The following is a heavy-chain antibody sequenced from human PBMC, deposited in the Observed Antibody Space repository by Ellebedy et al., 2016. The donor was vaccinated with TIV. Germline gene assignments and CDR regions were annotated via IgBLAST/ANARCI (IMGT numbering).Heavy chain of an antibody. V-gene: IGHV4-34*01. Sequence: WIRQSPGKGLEWIGEINHSGYTNYNPSLKSRVTISVDTSKTQLSLKLSSVTAADTAVYYCARGGYYGSGSPRFDYWGQGTLVTVSS. D-gene: IGHD3-10*01. CDR3: ARGGYYGSGSPRFDY. CDR2: INHSGYT. J-gene: IGHJ4*02.